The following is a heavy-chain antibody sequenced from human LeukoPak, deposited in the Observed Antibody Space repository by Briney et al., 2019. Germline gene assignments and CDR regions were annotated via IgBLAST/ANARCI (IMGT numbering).Heavy chain of an antibody. Sequence: GSLRLSCAASGFTFDHYAMSWVRPAPGKGLEWVSTISGSGASTYYADSVKGRFTISRDNSKNTLYLQMNSLRAEDTAVYYCAKDRQVTVTNKFDYWGQGTLVTVSS. CDR1: GFTFDHYA. D-gene: IGHD4-11*01. J-gene: IGHJ4*02. CDR3: AKDRQVTVTNKFDY. CDR2: ISGSGAST. V-gene: IGHV3-23*01.